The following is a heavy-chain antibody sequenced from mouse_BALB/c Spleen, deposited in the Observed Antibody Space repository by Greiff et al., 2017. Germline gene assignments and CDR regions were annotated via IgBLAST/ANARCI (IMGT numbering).Heavy chain of an antibody. CDR2: IWSGGST. J-gene: IGHJ4*01. V-gene: IGHV2-2*02. Sequence: VHLVESGPGLVQPSQSLSITCTVSGFSLTSYGVHWVRQSPGKGLEWLGVIWSGGSTDYNAAFISRLSISKDNSKSQVFFKMNSLQANDTAIYYCARNPYGNYNAMDYWGQGTSVTVSS. CDR1: GFSLTSYG. D-gene: IGHD2-10*02. CDR3: ARNPYGNYNAMDY.